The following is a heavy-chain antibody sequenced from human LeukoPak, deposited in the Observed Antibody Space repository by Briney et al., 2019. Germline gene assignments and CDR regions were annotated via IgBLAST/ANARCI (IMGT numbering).Heavy chain of an antibody. CDR1: GFTFSSYS. CDR3: ARDPYSSGWYKDAFDI. J-gene: IGHJ3*02. CDR2: ISGSSSYI. V-gene: IGHV3-21*01. D-gene: IGHD6-19*01. Sequence: GGSLRLSCAASGFTFSSYSMNWVRQAPGKGLEWVSSISGSSSYINYADSVKGRFTISRDNAQNSLFPQLNSLRAEDTAVYYCARDPYSSGWYKDAFDIWGQGTMVTVSS.